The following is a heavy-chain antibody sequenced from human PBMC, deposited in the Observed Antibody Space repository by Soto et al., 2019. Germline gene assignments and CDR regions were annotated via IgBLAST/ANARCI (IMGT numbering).Heavy chain of an antibody. D-gene: IGHD6-25*01. J-gene: IGHJ4*02. CDR1: AGTFSSYA. Sequence: AVKVSCKASAGTFSSYAIPWVRQAPGQGLEWMGGIIPIFGTANYAQKFQGRVTITADESTSTAYMELSGLRSEDKAVYYCASEEMATIAAFDYWGQGTLVTSPQ. V-gene: IGHV1-69*13. CDR3: ASEEMATIAAFDY. CDR2: IIPIFGTA.